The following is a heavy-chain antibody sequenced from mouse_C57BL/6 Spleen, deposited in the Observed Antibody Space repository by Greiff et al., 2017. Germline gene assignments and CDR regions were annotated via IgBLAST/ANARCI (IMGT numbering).Heavy chain of an antibody. CDR3: ARNSYYSNYWYFDV. CDR2: IWSGGST. CDR1: GFSLTSYG. J-gene: IGHJ1*03. V-gene: IGHV2-2*01. Sequence: VQLQQSGPGLVQPSQSLSITCTVSGFSLTSYGVHWVRQSPGKGLEWLGVIWSGGSTAYTAAFISSLSISKDNSKSQVFINMNRLQADDTAIYYGARNSYYSNYWYFDVWGTGTTVTVSS. D-gene: IGHD2-5*01.